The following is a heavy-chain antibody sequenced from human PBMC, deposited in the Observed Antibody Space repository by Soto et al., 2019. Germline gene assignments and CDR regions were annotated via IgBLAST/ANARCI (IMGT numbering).Heavy chain of an antibody. V-gene: IGHV3-48*02. J-gene: IGHJ6*02. Sequence: GGSPRLSCAASGFTFSSYSMNWVRQAPGKGLEWVSYISSSSSTIYYADSVKGRFTISRDNAKNSLYLQMNSLRDEDTAVYYCARDLDSGYDYDYYYYGMDVWGQGTTVTVSS. CDR1: GFTFSSYS. CDR3: ARDLDSGYDYDYYYYGMDV. CDR2: ISSSSSTI. D-gene: IGHD5-12*01.